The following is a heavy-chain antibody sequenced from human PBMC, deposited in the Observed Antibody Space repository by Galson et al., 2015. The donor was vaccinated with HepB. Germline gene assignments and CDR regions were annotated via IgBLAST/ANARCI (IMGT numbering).Heavy chain of an antibody. CDR1: GFTFSSYS. CDR3: ARGGGNSGYVVPVYYFDY. J-gene: IGHJ4*02. CDR2: ISSSSSTI. Sequence: SLRLSCAASGFTFSSYSMNWVRQAPGKGLEWVSYISSSSSTIYYADSVKGRFTISRDNAKNSLYLQMNSLRAEDTAVYYCARGGGNSGYVVPVYYFDYWGQGTLVTVSS. D-gene: IGHD5-12*01. V-gene: IGHV3-48*04.